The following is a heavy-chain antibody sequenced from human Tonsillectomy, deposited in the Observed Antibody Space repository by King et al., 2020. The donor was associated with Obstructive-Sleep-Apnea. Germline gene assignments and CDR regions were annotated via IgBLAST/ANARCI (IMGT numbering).Heavy chain of an antibody. J-gene: IGHJ4*02. CDR3: ARELYYYGSGSNYFDY. D-gene: IGHD3-10*01. Sequence: QLQESGPGLVKPSQTLSLTCTVSGGSISSGDYYWSWIRQPPGKGLEWIGYIYYSGSTYYNPSLKSRVTISVDTSKNQFSLKLSSVTAADTAVYYCARELYYYGSGSNYFDYWGQGTLVTVSS. V-gene: IGHV4-30-4*01. CDR1: GGSISSGDYY. CDR2: IYYSGST.